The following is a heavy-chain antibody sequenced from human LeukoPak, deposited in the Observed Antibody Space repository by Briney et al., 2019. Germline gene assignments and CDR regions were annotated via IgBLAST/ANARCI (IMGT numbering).Heavy chain of an antibody. D-gene: IGHD2-2*01. J-gene: IGHJ4*02. V-gene: IGHV3-30-3*01. CDR2: ISYDGSNK. CDR1: GFTFSSYA. Sequence: GGSLRLSCAASGFTFSSYAMHWVRQAPGKGLEWVAVISYDGSNKYYADSVKGRFTISRDNSKNTLYLQMNSLRAEDTAVYYCARSVVGVIVVVPAAIDYWGQGTLVTVSS. CDR3: ARSVVGVIVVVPAAIDY.